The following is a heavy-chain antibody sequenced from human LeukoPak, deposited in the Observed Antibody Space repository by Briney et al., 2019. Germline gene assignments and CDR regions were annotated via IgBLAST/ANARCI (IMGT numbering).Heavy chain of an antibody. CDR2: IYYSGST. Sequence: SETLSLTCTVSGGSISSSSYYWGWIRQPPGKGLEWIGSIYYSGSTYYNPSLKSRVTISVDTSKNQFSLKLSSVTAADTAMYYCASLYNWNYASPYYMDVWGKGTTVTVSS. D-gene: IGHD1-7*01. V-gene: IGHV4-39*07. CDR3: ASLYNWNYASPYYMDV. J-gene: IGHJ6*03. CDR1: GGSISSSSYY.